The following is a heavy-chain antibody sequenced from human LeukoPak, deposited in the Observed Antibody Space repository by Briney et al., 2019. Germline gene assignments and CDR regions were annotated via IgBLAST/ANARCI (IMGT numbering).Heavy chain of an antibody. D-gene: IGHD1-26*01. Sequence: SETLSLTCTVSGGSISSSSYYWGWIRQPPGKGLEWIGSIYYSGSTYYNPSLKSRVTISVDTSKNQFSLKLSSVTAADTAVYYCARHEGGGYPDYFDYWGQGTLVTVSS. V-gene: IGHV4-39*01. CDR2: IYYSGST. CDR3: ARHEGGGYPDYFDY. J-gene: IGHJ4*02. CDR1: GGSISSSSYY.